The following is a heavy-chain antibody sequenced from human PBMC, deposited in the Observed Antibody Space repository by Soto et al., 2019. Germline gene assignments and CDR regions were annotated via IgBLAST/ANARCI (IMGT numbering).Heavy chain of an antibody. D-gene: IGHD1-26*01. J-gene: IGHJ4*01. V-gene: IGHV3-53*01. CDR2: IFSGGRT. CDR3: ARVPDTRGRDFFDY. CDR1: GFTISTNY. Sequence: EVQLVESGGGLTQPGGSLGLSCAASGFTISTNYMSWVRQAPGKGLEWVSVIFSGGRTYYADSVKGRFTISRDISKNTLYLQMNSLRADDTAVYYCARVPDTRGRDFFDYWGHGTLVTVSS.